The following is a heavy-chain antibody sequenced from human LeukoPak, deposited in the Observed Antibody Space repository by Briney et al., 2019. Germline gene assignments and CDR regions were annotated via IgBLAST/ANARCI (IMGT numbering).Heavy chain of an antibody. J-gene: IGHJ4*02. CDR2: ISSSGSTI. V-gene: IGHV3-11*01. CDR3: ATAGTTWP. D-gene: IGHD1-7*01. Sequence: RXAPXXXLEWVSYISSSGSTIYYADSVKGRFTISRDNAKNSLYLQMNSLRAEDTAVYYCATAGTTWPWGQGTLVTVSS.